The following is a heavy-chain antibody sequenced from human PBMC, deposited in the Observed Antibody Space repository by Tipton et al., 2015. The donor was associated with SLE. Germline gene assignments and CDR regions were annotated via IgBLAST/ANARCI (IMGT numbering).Heavy chain of an antibody. Sequence: SLRLSCAASKFTFSDYYMTWIRQAPGKGLEWVSYISTTGNTIYYADSVKGRFTISWDNAKGSLYLQLNSLRAEDTAVYYCAKVDRTNMVPSFDYWGQGSLVTVSS. CDR1: KFTFSDYY. CDR3: AKVDRTNMVPSFDY. V-gene: IGHV3-11*04. D-gene: IGHD3-10*01. J-gene: IGHJ4*02. CDR2: ISTTGNTI.